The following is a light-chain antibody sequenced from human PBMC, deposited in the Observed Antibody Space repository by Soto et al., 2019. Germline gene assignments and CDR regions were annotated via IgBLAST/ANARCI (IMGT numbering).Light chain of an antibody. CDR2: DAS. CDR1: QSISSW. Sequence: DIQMTQSPSTLSATAGDRVTITCRASQSISSWLAWYQHKPGKAPKLLIYDASNLDSGVPSRFSGSGSGTEFSLTISNLQPDDCATDDCQQYENYWTFGQGTKV. V-gene: IGKV1-5*01. J-gene: IGKJ1*01. CDR3: QQYENYWT.